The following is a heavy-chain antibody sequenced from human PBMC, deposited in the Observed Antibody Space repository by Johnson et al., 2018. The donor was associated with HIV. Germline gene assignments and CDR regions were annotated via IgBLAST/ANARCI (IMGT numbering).Heavy chain of an antibody. V-gene: IGHV3-11*01. CDR1: GFSFSDHY. J-gene: IGHJ3*02. D-gene: IGHD6-13*01. CDR3: AKEEGWDSREGAFDI. Sequence: QVQLVESGGGLVKPGGSLRLSCAASGFSFSDHYMSWIRQAPGKGLEWVSYISSSGSTIYYADSVKGRFTIPRDNAKNSLYLQMNSLRAEDTAGYYCAKEEGWDSREGAFDIWGQGTMVTVSS. CDR2: ISSSGSTI.